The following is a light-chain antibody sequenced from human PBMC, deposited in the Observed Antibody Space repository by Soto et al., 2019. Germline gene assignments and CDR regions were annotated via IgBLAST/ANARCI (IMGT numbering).Light chain of an antibody. J-gene: IGKJ4*01. Sequence: EIVITQSPATLSVSPGERASLSCRASQSVNIYLAWYQQKPGQAPRLLIFGASYRATGIPARFSGSGPGTEFNLTISSLQSEDFAVYFCQQYDDWLRLTFGGGTKVDIK. V-gene: IGKV3D-15*01. CDR2: GAS. CDR1: QSVNIY. CDR3: QQYDDWLRLT.